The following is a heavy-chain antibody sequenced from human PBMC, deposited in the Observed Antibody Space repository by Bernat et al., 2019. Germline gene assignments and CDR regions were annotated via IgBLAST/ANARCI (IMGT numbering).Heavy chain of an antibody. CDR1: GLSVSNAW. CDR2: IKSKSEGGTA. Sequence: EVQLVESGGGLVKPGESLRLSCAASGLSVSNAWMCWVRQAPGKGLEWVSRIKSKSEGGTADYTAPVKGRFTISRDESKNTLHLQMNSVNTEDTAVYYCAAGTSWGQGIRVTISS. CDR3: AAGTS. V-gene: IGHV3-15*01. D-gene: IGHD1-14*01. J-gene: IGHJ4*02.